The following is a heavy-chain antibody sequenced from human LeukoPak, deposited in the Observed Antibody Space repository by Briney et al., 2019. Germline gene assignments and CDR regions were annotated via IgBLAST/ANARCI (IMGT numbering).Heavy chain of an antibody. CDR3: ARSPVLSYVPLYYFDY. Sequence: ASVTVSCKASGYTFTSYYMHWVRQAPGQGLEWMGIINPSGGSTSYAQKFQGRVTMTRDTSTSTVYMELSSLRSEDTAVYYCARSPVLSYVPLYYFDYWGQGTLVTVSS. V-gene: IGHV1-46*01. CDR1: GYTFTSYY. J-gene: IGHJ4*02. D-gene: IGHD1-26*01. CDR2: INPSGGST.